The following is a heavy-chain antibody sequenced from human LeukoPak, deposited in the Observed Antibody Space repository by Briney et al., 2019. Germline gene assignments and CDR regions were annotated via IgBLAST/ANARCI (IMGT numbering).Heavy chain of an antibody. CDR2: IYYSGST. CDR3: ARHKNQAYFDY. J-gene: IGHJ4*02. CDR1: GGSISSSSYY. V-gene: IGHV4-39*01. D-gene: IGHD1-14*01. Sequence: SETLSLTCTVSGGSISSSSYYWGWIRQPPGKGLEWIGGIYYSGSTYYNPSLKSRVTISVDTSKNQFSLKLSSVTAADTAVYYCARHKNQAYFDYWGQGTLVTVSS.